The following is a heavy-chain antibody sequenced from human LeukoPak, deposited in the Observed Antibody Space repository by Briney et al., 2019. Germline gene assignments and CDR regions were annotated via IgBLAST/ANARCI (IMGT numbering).Heavy chain of an antibody. CDR2: IYYSGST. CDR1: GGSISSYY. CDR3: ARDRAGFRRTGSYYMDV. Sequence: SETLSLTCTVSGGSISSYYWSWIRQPPGKGLEWIGYIYYSGSTNYNPSLKSRVTISVDTSKNQFSLKLSSVTAADTAVYYCARDRAGFRRTGSYYMDVWGKGTTVTVSS. D-gene: IGHD6-19*01. V-gene: IGHV4-59*01. J-gene: IGHJ6*03.